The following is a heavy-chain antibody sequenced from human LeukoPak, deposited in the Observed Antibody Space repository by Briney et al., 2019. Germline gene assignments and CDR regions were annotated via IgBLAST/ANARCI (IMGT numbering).Heavy chain of an antibody. CDR3: ARDGGSGSYAPAYYYYCMDV. V-gene: IGHV1-18*01. J-gene: IGHJ6*03. CDR1: GYTFTSYG. D-gene: IGHD3-10*01. CDR2: ISAYNGNT. Sequence: GASVKVSCKASGYTFTSYGISWVRQAPGQGLEWMGWISAYNGNTNYAQKLQGRVTMTTDTSTSTAYMELRSLRSDDTAVYYCARDGGSGSYAPAYYYYCMDVWGKGTTVTVSS.